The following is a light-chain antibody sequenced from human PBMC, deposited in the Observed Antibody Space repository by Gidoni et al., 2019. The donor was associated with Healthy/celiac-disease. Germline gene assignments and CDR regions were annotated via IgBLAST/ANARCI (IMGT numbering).Light chain of an antibody. CDR3: SSYTGSSTRGV. Sequence: QSALTQPASVSGSPGQSITIPCTGTSSDVGGYNYVSWYQQHPGKAPKLMIYDVSNRPSGVSNRFSGSKSGNTASLTISGLQAEDEDDYYCSSYTGSSTRGVFGGGTKLTVL. CDR2: DVS. V-gene: IGLV2-14*03. J-gene: IGLJ2*01. CDR1: SSDVGGYNY.